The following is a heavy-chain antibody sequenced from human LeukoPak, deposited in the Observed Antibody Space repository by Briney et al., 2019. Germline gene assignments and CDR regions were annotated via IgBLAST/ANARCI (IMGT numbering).Heavy chain of an antibody. V-gene: IGHV3-30*02. CDR3: ARGQDPDDYAFWSGNHDYYMDV. CDR2: IRYDGSNK. Sequence: GGSLRLSCAASGFTFTTYGMYWVRQAPGKGLEWVAFIRYDGSNKYYADSVKGRFTISRDNSKNTLYLQMNSLRAEDTAVYHCARGQDPDDYAFWSGNHDYYMDVWGKGTTVTVSS. J-gene: IGHJ6*03. D-gene: IGHD3-3*01. CDR1: GFTFTTYG.